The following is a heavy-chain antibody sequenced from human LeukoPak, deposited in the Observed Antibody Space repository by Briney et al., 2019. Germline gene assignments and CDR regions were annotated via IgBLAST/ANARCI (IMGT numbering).Heavy chain of an antibody. Sequence: GGSLRLSCAASGFTFSNYWMHWVRHAPGKGLVWVSRIKSDGSRTDYADSVKGRFTISRDNAKNTLYLQMNSLRAEDTAVYYCARELPFDYWGQGTLVTVSS. V-gene: IGHV3-74*01. J-gene: IGHJ4*02. D-gene: IGHD2-15*01. CDR3: ARELPFDY. CDR2: IKSDGSRT. CDR1: GFTFSNYW.